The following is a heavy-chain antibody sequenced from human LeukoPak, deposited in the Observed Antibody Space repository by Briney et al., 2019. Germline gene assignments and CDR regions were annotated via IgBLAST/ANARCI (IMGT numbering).Heavy chain of an antibody. CDR3: ARDLGYCSSTSCSPWWFDP. J-gene: IGHJ5*02. CDR2: IYHSGST. D-gene: IGHD2-2*01. CDR1: GGSISSYY. Sequence: PSETLSLTCTVSGGSISSYYWSWIRQPPGKGLEWIGYIYHSGSTYYNPSLKSRVTISVDRSKNQFSLKLSSVTAADTAVYYCARDLGYCSSTSCSPWWFDPWGQGTLVTVSS. V-gene: IGHV4-59*12.